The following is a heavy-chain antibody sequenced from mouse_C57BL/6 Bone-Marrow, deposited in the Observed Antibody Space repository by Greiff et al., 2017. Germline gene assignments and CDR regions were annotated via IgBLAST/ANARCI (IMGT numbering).Heavy chain of an antibody. CDR2: IYPRSGNT. D-gene: IGHD2-4*01. CDR3: ARRGFYYDYEGAY. J-gene: IGHJ3*01. Sequence: VKLQQSGAELARPGASVKLSCKASGYTFTSYGISWVKQRPGQGLEWIGEIYPRSGNTYYNEKFKGKATLTADKSSSTAYMELRCLTSEDSAVYFCARRGFYYDYEGAYWGQGTLVTVSA. CDR1: GYTFTSYG. V-gene: IGHV1-81*01.